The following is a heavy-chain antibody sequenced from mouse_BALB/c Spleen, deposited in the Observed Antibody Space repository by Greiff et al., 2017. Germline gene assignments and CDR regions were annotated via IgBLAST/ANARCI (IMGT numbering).Heavy chain of an antibody. CDR2: ISSGSSTI. J-gene: IGHJ2*01. V-gene: IGHV5-17*02. Sequence: EVHLVESGGGLVQPGGSRKLSCAASGFTFSSFGMHWVRQAPEKGLEWVAYISSGSSTIYYADTVKGRFTISRDNPKNTLFLQMTSLRSEDTAMYYCARGGDYSFDYWGQGTTLTVSS. CDR3: ARGGDYSFDY. D-gene: IGHD1-1*01. CDR1: GFTFSSFG.